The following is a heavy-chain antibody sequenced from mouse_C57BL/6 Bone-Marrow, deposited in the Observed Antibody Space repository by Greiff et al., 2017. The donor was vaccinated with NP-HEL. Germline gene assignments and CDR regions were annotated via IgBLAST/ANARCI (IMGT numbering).Heavy chain of an antibody. J-gene: IGHJ4*01. CDR3: ARHPYYYGSDYYAMDY. D-gene: IGHD1-1*01. CDR2: ISNGGGST. CDR1: GFTFSDYY. V-gene: IGHV5-12*01. Sequence: EVKLVESGGGLVQPGGSLKLSCAASGFTFSDYYLYWVRQTPEKRLEWVAYISNGGGSTYYPDTVKGRFTISRENAKNALYLQRSRLKSEDTAMYYCARHPYYYGSDYYAMDYWGQGTSVTVSS.